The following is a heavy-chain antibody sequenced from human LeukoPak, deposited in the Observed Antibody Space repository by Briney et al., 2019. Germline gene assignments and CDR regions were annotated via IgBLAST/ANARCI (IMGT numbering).Heavy chain of an antibody. V-gene: IGHV3-23*01. D-gene: IGHD3-10*01. Sequence: PGGSPRLPCAASGFTFSSYAMSWVRQAPGKGLEWVSAISGSGGSTYYADSVKGRFTISRDNSKNTLYLQMSSLRAEDTAVYYCAKEGDYYGSGSSAEYFQHWGQGTLVTVSS. J-gene: IGHJ1*01. CDR1: GFTFSSYA. CDR2: ISGSGGST. CDR3: AKEGDYYGSGSSAEYFQH.